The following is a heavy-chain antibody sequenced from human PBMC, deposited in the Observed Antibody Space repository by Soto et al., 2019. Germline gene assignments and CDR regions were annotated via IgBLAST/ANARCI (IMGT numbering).Heavy chain of an antibody. Sequence: QLQLQESGPGLVKPSETLSLTCTVSGGSISSNGYYWGWIRQPPGKGLEWIGSIYYSGSTYYNPSLKSRVTISVDTSKNQFSLKLSSVTAADTAVYYCARHEGWSYGYSGYWGQGTLVTVSS. CDR3: ARHEGWSYGYSGY. V-gene: IGHV4-39*01. CDR2: IYYSGST. CDR1: GGSISSNGYY. D-gene: IGHD5-18*01. J-gene: IGHJ4*02.